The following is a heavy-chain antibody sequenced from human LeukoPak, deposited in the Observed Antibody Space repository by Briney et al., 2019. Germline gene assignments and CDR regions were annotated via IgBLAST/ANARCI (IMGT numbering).Heavy chain of an antibody. CDR3: VRTSYSSSWYWFDP. Sequence: PSETLSLTCNVSGGSISSYYWSWIRQPPGKGLEWIGHIYNSGSTNYNPSLKSRVTISEDTSKNQFSLELTSVTAADTAVYYCVRTSYSSSWYWFDPWGQGTLVTVSS. V-gene: IGHV4-59*01. D-gene: IGHD6-13*01. J-gene: IGHJ5*02. CDR1: GGSISSYY. CDR2: IYNSGST.